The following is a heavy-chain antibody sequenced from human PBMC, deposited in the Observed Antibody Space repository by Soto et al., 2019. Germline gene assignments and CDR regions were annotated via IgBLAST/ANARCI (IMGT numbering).Heavy chain of an antibody. CDR1: GGSISSSSYY. CDR2: IYYSGST. CDR3: ARHGFRRGNFDY. V-gene: IGHV4-39*01. J-gene: IGHJ4*02. Sequence: SETLSLTCTVSGGSISSSSYYWGWIRQPPGKGLEWIGSIYYSGSTYYNPSLKSRVTISVDTSKNQFSLKLSSVTAADTAVYYCARHGFRRGNFDYWGQGTLVTVSS. D-gene: IGHD3-10*01.